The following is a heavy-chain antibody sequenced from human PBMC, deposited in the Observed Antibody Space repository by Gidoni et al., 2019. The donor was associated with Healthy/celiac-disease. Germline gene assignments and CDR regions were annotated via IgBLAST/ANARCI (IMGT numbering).Heavy chain of an antibody. V-gene: IGHV3-53*02. CDR3: ARLTYSSSLDY. J-gene: IGHJ4*02. D-gene: IGHD6-6*01. Sequence: EVQLVETGGGLTQPGGSLRLSCAASGFTVSSNYMRWVRQAPGKGLEWGSVIYSGGSTYDADSVKGRFTIPRDNSKNTLYLQMNSLRAEDTAVYYCARLTYSSSLDYWGQGTLVTVSS. CDR1: GFTVSSNY. CDR2: IYSGGST.